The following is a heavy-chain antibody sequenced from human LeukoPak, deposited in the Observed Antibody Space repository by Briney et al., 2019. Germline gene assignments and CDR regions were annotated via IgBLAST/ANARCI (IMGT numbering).Heavy chain of an antibody. J-gene: IGHJ6*02. Sequence: GGSLRLSCAASRFTFSSYWMSWVRQAPGKGLEWVANIKQDGSEKYYVDSVKGRFTISRDNAKNSLYLQMYSLRAEDTAVYYCARVGVGMDVWGQGTTVTVSS. CDR1: RFTFSSYW. CDR2: IKQDGSEK. V-gene: IGHV3-7*01. CDR3: ARVGVGMDV.